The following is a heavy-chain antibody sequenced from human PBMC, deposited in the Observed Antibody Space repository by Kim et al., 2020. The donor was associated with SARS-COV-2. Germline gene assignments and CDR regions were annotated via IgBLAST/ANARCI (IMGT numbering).Heavy chain of an antibody. D-gene: IGHD3-10*01. Sequence: SETLSLTCTVSGGSISSSSYYWGWIRQPPGKGLEWIGSIYYSGSTYYNPSLKSRVTISVDTSKNQFSLKLSSVTAADTAVYYCARPTDLWFGGGWFDPWGQGTLVTVSS. CDR1: GGSISSSSYY. CDR3: ARPTDLWFGGGWFDP. CDR2: IYYSGST. J-gene: IGHJ5*02. V-gene: IGHV4-39*01.